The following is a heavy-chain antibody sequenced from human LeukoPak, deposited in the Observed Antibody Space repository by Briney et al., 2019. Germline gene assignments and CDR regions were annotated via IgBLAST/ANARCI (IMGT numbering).Heavy chain of an antibody. CDR1: GGSFSGYY. Sequence: SETLSLTCAVYGGSFSGYYWSWIRQPPGKGLEWIGEINRSGSTNYNPSLKSRVTISVDTSKNQFSLKLSSVTAADTAVYYCARAAMWIQLWLDYWGQGTLVTVSS. CDR2: INRSGST. D-gene: IGHD5-18*01. V-gene: IGHV4-34*01. CDR3: ARAAMWIQLWLDY. J-gene: IGHJ4*02.